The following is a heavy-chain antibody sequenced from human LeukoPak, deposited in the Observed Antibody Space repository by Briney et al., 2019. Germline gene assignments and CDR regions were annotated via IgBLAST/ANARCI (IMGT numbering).Heavy chain of an antibody. V-gene: IGHV3-49*03. Sequence: GGSLRLSCTPSGFTFCDFGDRWFRQAPGEGVEGGGFIRTKKVLGGTSEYAASVKGTFTLSRDDYQNIAFLQMKSLRIHDTAMYFCTREFWRFGFGFWGVGTLVTVSS. D-gene: IGHD3-3*01. CDR1: GFTFCDFG. CDR2: IRTKKVLGGTS. J-gene: IGHJ4*02. CDR3: TREFWRFGFGF.